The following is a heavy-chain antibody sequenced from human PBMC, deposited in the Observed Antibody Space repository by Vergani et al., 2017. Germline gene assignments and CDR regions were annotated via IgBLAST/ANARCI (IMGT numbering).Heavy chain of an antibody. D-gene: IGHD5-24*01. J-gene: IGHJ4*02. CDR3: ATVREDYSKTERDGWYVDY. Sequence: QVQLQQWGAGLLKPSETLSLTCAVYGGSFSGYYWSWIRQPPGKGLEWIGEINHSGSTNYNPSLKSRVTISVDTSKNQFSLKLSSVTAADTAVYYCATVREDYSKTERDGWYVDYWGQGTLVTVSS. CDR2: INHSGST. CDR1: GGSFSGYY. V-gene: IGHV4-34*01.